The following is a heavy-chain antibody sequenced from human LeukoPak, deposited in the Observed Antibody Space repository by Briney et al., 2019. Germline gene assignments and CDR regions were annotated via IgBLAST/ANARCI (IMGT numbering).Heavy chain of an antibody. D-gene: IGHD1-26*01. V-gene: IGHV3-74*01. CDR2: INSDGTRT. CDR3: ATVATGSWGWIDP. Sequence: GGSLRLSCAASGFTFSTYWMHWVRHAPGKGLVWVSRINSDGTRTTYADSVKGRFTISRDNAKNTVYLQMNSLTAEDTAVYYCATVATGSWGWIDPWGQGTLVTVSS. J-gene: IGHJ5*02. CDR1: GFTFSTYW.